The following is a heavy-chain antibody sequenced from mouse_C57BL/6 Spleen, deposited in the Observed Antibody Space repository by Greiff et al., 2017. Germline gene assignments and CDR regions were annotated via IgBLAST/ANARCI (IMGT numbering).Heavy chain of an antibody. D-gene: IGHD1-1*01. CDR3: AREEDYYGSSYWYFDV. Sequence: QVQLQQSGAELVRPGASVKLSCKASGYTFTDYYINWVKQRPGQGLEWIARIYPGSGNTYYNEKFKGKATLTAEKSSSTAYMQLSSLTSEDSAVYFCAREEDYYGSSYWYFDVWGTGTTVTVSS. V-gene: IGHV1-76*01. J-gene: IGHJ1*03. CDR2: IYPGSGNT. CDR1: GYTFTDYY.